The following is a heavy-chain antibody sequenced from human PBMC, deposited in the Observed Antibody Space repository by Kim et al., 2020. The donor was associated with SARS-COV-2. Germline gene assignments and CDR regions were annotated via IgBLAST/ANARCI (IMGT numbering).Heavy chain of an antibody. J-gene: IGHJ4*02. CDR1: GGSFSGYY. CDR2: INNSGST. V-gene: IGHV4-34*01. D-gene: IGHD5-12*01. Sequence: SETLSLTCAVYGGSFSGYYWSWIRQSPGKGLEWIGEINNSGSTNYSPSLKSRVTISVDTSKNQFSLKLKSVTAADTAVYYCSRTLDVVATGGYLGYWGQGTLVTVSS. CDR3: SRTLDVVATGGYLGY.